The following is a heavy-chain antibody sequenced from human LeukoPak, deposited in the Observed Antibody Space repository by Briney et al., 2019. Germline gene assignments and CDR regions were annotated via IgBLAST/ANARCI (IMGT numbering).Heavy chain of an antibody. Sequence: GGSLRLSCAASGFTFSSYAMGWVRQAPGKGLEWVSAITASGGNTYYADSVKGRYTISRDNSKNTLYLQVNSLRAEDTAVYYCAKGNGYSYGRYYFDYWGQGTLVTVSS. CDR2: ITASGGNT. J-gene: IGHJ4*02. CDR3: AKGNGYSYGRYYFDY. V-gene: IGHV3-23*01. CDR1: GFTFSSYA. D-gene: IGHD5-18*01.